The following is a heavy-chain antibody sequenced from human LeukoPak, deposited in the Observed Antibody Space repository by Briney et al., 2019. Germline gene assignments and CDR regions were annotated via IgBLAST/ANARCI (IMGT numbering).Heavy chain of an antibody. V-gene: IGHV3-30*02. CDR2: IRYDGSNK. D-gene: IGHD1-26*01. Sequence: PGGSLRLSCAASGFTFSSYSMNWVRQAPGKGLEWVAFIRYDGSNKYYADSVKGRFTISRDNSKNTLYLQMNSLRAEDTAVYYCAKVPASRGNYWGQGTLVTVSS. J-gene: IGHJ4*02. CDR1: GFTFSSYS. CDR3: AKVPASRGNY.